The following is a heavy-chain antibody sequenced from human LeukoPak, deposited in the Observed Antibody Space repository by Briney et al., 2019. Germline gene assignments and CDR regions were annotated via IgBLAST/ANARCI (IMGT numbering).Heavy chain of an antibody. CDR1: GGSISSGSYY. V-gene: IGHV4-61*02. J-gene: IGHJ4*02. CDR2: IYSSGSS. Sequence: SQTLSLTCTVSGGSISSGSYYWSWIRQPAGKGLEWIGRIYSSGSSNYNPSLKSQITMSVDTSKNQFSLNLSSVTAADTAVYYCAREIEVAGRGLDYWGQGSLVTVSS. D-gene: IGHD6-19*01. CDR3: AREIEVAGRGLDY.